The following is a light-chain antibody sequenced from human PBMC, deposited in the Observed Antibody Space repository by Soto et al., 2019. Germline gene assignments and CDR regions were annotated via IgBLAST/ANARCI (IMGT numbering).Light chain of an antibody. V-gene: IGKV3-20*01. J-gene: IGKJ2*01. CDR2: DAF. CDR1: QSVSITY. CDR3: QHYGSSRGLVT. Sequence: EIVLTQSPGTLSLSPGERATLSCRASQSVSITYLAWYQQRPGQPPRLLIDDAFTRATGIPDSFSGSGSGTYFTLTITRPEPEDFAVYYCQHYGSSRGLVTFGRGTKVDIK.